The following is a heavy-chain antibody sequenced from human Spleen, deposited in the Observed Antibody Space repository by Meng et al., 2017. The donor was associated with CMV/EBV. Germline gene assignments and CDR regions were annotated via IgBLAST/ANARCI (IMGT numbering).Heavy chain of an antibody. Sequence: ASVKVSCKASGYPFTNHGFTWVRQAPGQGLEWMGWISVRNGNTNYAQKVQGRVTMTTDTSTSTAYMELRSLRSDDTAVYYCAKDYTPGYDCFDPWGQGTLVTVSS. CDR3: AKDYTPGYDCFDP. CDR2: ISVRNGNT. V-gene: IGHV1-18*01. J-gene: IGHJ5*02. CDR1: GYPFTNHG. D-gene: IGHD3-16*01.